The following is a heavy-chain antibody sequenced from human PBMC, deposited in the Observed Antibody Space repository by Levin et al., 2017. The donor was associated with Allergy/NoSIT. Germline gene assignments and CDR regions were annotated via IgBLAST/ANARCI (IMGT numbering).Heavy chain of an antibody. J-gene: IGHJ6*02. Sequence: ASVKVSCKASGGTFSSYAISWVRQAPGQGLEWMGGIIPIFGTANYAQKFQGRVTITADESTSTAYMELSSLRSEDTAVYYCARVRGFYRGIAAAGLYGMDVWGQGTTVTVSS. CDR3: ARVRGFYRGIAAAGLYGMDV. CDR1: GGTFSSYA. D-gene: IGHD6-13*01. V-gene: IGHV1-69*13. CDR2: IIPIFGTA.